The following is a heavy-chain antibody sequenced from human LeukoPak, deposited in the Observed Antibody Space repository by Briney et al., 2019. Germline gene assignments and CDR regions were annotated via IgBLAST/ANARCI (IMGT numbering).Heavy chain of an antibody. CDR3: TRTVDIVATILDY. Sequence: PSQTLSLTCTVSGGSISSGDYYWSWIRQPPGKGLEWIGYIYYSGSTYCNPSLKSRVTISVDTSKNQFSLKLSSVTAADTAVYYCTRTVDIVATILDYWGQGTLVTVSS. V-gene: IGHV4-30-4*01. J-gene: IGHJ4*02. CDR1: GGSISSGDYY. D-gene: IGHD5-12*01. CDR2: IYYSGST.